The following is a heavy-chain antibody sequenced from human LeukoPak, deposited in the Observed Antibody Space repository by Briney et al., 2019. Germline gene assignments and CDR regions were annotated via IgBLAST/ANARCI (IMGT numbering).Heavy chain of an antibody. Sequence: SETLSLTCTVSGGSISSYYWSWIRQPPGKGLEWIGYIYDSGTTRYNPFLKSRVTISVDTSRNQFSLKLSSVTAADTAVYYCARHEVGYCSGGSCPYYFDYWGRGTLVTVSS. CDR3: ARHEVGYCSGGSCPYYFDY. CDR1: GGSISSYY. D-gene: IGHD2-15*01. J-gene: IGHJ4*02. V-gene: IGHV4-59*08. CDR2: IYDSGTT.